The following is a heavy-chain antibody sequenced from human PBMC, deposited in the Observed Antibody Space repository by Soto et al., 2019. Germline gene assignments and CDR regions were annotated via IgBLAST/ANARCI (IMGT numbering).Heavy chain of an antibody. CDR2: IDPSDSYT. CDR1: GYCFTSYW. D-gene: IGHD3-10*01. J-gene: IGHJ6*02. CDR3: ARDKYYYGSGKDGMDV. Sequence: GGSLKISCQGSGYCFTSYWISWVRQMPCKGLEWMGRIDPSDSYTNYSPSFQGHVTISADKSISTAYLQWSSLKASDTAVYYCARDKYYYGSGKDGMDVWGQGTTVTTSS. V-gene: IGHV5-10-1*01.